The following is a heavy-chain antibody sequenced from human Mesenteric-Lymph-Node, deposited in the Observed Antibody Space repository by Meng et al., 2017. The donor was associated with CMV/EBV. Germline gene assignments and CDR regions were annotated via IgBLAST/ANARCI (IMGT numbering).Heavy chain of an antibody. CDR1: GGIFSSYA. CDR3: ARDHGPLPTIFGVVIPMDAWGNNWFDP. V-gene: IGHV1-2*02. Sequence: ASVKVSCKASGGIFSSYAISWVRQAPGQGLEWMGWINPNSGGTNYAQKFQGRVTMTRGTSISTAYMELSRLRSDDTAVYYCARDHGPLPTIFGVVIPMDAWGNNWFDPWGQGTLVTVSS. J-gene: IGHJ5*02. D-gene: IGHD3-3*01. CDR2: INPNSGGT.